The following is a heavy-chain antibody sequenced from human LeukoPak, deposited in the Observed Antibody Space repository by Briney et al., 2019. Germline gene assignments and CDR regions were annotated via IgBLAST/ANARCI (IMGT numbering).Heavy chain of an antibody. V-gene: IGHV1-46*01. CDR1: GYTFTSYY. Sequence: GASVKVSCKASGYTFTSYYMHWVRQAPGQGPEWMGIINPSDGSTSYAQKFQGRVTMTRDTSTSTVYMELSSLRSEDTAVYYCARDPRHDDFWSRFDPWGQGTLVTVSS. J-gene: IGHJ5*02. D-gene: IGHD3-3*01. CDR3: ARDPRHDDFWSRFDP. CDR2: INPSDGST.